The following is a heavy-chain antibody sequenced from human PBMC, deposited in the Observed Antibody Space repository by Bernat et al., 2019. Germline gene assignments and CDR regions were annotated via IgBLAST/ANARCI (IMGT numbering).Heavy chain of an antibody. V-gene: IGHV4-39*01. CDR1: RGSISSSDYY. J-gene: IGHJ6*03. D-gene: IGHD5-18*01. CDR2: VYYSGKT. Sequence: QLQLQESGPGLVKPSETLSLTCTVSRGSISSSDYYWGWIRQPPGKGLEWLGSVYYSGKTHYNPSLKSRVTISVDTTKKQFPLKLNSVTAADTAVYYCARRPYRDLLGGMDVWGKGTTVTVSS. CDR3: ARRPYRDLLGGMDV.